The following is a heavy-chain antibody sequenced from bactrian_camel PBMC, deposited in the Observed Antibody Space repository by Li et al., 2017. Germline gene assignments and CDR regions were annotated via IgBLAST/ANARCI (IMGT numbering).Heavy chain of an antibody. J-gene: IGHJ4*01. D-gene: IGHD3*01. CDR3: AIDQGAAKTSIR. V-gene: IGHV3S55*01. Sequence: HVQLVESGGGSVQAGGSLRLSCVASGYYEGLHCMAWFRQGLGNKREGVATIDSDGGTVYADFVQGRFTISKDNAKNALYLQMNNLEPEDTAMYYCAIDQGAAKTSIRIGARVPRSPSP. CDR2: IDSDGGT. CDR1: GYYEGLHC.